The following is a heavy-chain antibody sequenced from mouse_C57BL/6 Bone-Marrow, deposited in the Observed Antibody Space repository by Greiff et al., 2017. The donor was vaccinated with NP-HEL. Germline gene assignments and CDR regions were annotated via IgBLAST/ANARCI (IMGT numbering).Heavy chain of an antibody. CDR2: IDPNSGGT. Sequence: QVQLKQPGAELVKPGASVKLSCKASGYNFTSYWMHWVKQRPGRGLEWIGRIDPNSGGTTYNEKFKSKATLTVDKPSSTAYMQLSSLTSEDAAVYYCARDWDGGYLDYWGQGTTLTVSS. CDR1: GYNFTSYW. J-gene: IGHJ2*01. D-gene: IGHD4-1*01. CDR3: ARDWDGGYLDY. V-gene: IGHV1-72*01.